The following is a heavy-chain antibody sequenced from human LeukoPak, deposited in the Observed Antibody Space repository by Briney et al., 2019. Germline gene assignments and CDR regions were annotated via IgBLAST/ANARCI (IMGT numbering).Heavy chain of an antibody. D-gene: IGHD1-26*01. Sequence: SETLSLTCTVSGGSISIYYWTWIRQPPGKGLEWIGNVYYSGSTNYNPSLKSRVTISVDTSKNQFSLKLNSITAADTAVYYCARGQLVGATNWFDTWGQGTLVTVSS. J-gene: IGHJ5*02. V-gene: IGHV4-59*08. CDR1: GGSISIYY. CDR2: VYYSGST. CDR3: ARGQLVGATNWFDT.